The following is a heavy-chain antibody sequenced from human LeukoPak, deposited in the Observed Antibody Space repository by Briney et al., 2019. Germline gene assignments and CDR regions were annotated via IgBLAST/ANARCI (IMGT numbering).Heavy chain of an antibody. V-gene: IGHV1-2*02. Sequence: ASVKVSCKASGYTFKDYYIHWVRQAPGQGLEWMGRMNPDGGRTDYAQHFQGRITMTTDMSSNTACMDLSSLRSNDTAKYFCTRNLVGYDPFDKWGQGTMVIVSS. CDR1: GYTFKDYY. J-gene: IGHJ3*01. CDR2: MNPDGGRT. CDR3: TRNLVGYDPFDK. D-gene: IGHD2-15*01.